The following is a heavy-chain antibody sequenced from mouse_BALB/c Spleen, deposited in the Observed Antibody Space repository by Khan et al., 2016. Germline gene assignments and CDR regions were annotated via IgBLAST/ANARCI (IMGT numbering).Heavy chain of an antibody. J-gene: IGHJ4*01. CDR3: ARRDDGEGDMDY. CDR1: GFSLTSYG. V-gene: IGHV2-6*02. CDR2: IWSDGST. Sequence: QVQLKQSGPGLVAPSQSLSITCTVSGFSLTSYGVHWVRQPPGKGLEWLVVIWSDGSTTYNSAVKSGLSISKVNSKDKVFLKMSRLQTDDAAMYYCARRDDGEGDMDYWGPGTTVTVSS. D-gene: IGHD2-3*01.